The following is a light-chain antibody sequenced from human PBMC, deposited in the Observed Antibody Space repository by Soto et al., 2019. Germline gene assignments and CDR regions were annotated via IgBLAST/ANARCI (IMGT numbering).Light chain of an antibody. V-gene: IGKV1-5*01. CDR3: QRYNSFSWT. CDR1: QSITIW. J-gene: IGKJ1*01. CDR2: DAS. Sequence: DIPMTQSPSTLSASVGDRVTITCRASQSITIWLAWYQQKPGKAPKLLIFDASNLESGVPSRFSGSGSGTVFPLTISSLQPDDFAAYYCQRYNSFSWTFGQGTKVEIK.